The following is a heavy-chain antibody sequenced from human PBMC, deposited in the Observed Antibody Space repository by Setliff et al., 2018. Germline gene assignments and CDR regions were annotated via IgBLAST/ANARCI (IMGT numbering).Heavy chain of an antibody. V-gene: IGHV4-59*01. Sequence: SETLSLTCTVSGGSINNYYWSWIRQAPGKGLEWAGYVYYTGTTNYSPSLKGRVIISVDASKNRLSLQLNSVTPADTAVYYCARDRSAYNYGLDVWGQGTTVTVSS. CDR2: VYYTGTT. CDR3: ARDRSAYNYGLDV. J-gene: IGHJ6*02. CDR1: GGSINNYY.